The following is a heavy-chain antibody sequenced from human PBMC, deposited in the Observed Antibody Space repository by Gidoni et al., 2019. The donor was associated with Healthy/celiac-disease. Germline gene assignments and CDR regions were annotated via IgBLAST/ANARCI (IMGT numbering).Heavy chain of an antibody. CDR2: ISGSGCST. J-gene: IGHJ6*02. D-gene: IGHD4-17*01. CDR3: ATIDYGDYVDYYYYGMDV. Sequence: EVQLLESGGGLVQPGGSLRLSCAASGFTFSSYAMSWVRQAPGKGLECVSAISGSGCSTYYADSLKGRFTISRDNSKNTLYLQMNSLRAEDTAVYYCATIDYGDYVDYYYYGMDVWGQGTTVTVSS. V-gene: IGHV3-23*01. CDR1: GFTFSSYA.